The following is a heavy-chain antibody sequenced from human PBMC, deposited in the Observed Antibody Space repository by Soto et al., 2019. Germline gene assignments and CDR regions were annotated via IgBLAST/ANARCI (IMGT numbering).Heavy chain of an antibody. CDR2: IIPIFGTA. CDR3: ARPDYGGNTQFCYYGMDV. CDR1: GGTFSSYA. J-gene: IGHJ6*02. V-gene: IGHV1-69*06. D-gene: IGHD4-17*01. Sequence: QVQLVQSGAEVKKPGSSVKVSCKASGGTFSSYAISWVRQAPGQGLEWLGGIIPIFGTANYAQKFQGRVTITADKSTSTAYMELSSLRSEDTAVYYCARPDYGGNTQFCYYGMDVWGQGTTVTVSS.